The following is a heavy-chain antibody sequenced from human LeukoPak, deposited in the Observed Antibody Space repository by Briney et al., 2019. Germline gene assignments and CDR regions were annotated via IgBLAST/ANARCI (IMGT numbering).Heavy chain of an antibody. CDR3: ASGGRYFYYFDY. V-gene: IGHV4-59*01. CDR1: GGAISSYY. CDR2: IYYSGSA. J-gene: IGHJ4*02. Sequence: SETLSLTCTVSGGAISSYYWSWIRQPPGKGLERIGYIYYSGSANYNPSLKSRVTISVDTSKTQFSLKLSSVPAADTAVYYCASGGRYFYYFDYWGQGTLVTASS. D-gene: IGHD1-26*01.